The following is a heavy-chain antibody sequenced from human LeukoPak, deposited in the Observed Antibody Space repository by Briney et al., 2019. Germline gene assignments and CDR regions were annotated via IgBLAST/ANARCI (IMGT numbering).Heavy chain of an antibody. CDR3: ARVFGSGSYPFDY. CDR2: INHSGST. J-gene: IGHJ4*02. D-gene: IGHD3-10*01. V-gene: IGHV4-34*01. CDR1: GGSFSGYY. Sequence: PSETLSLTCAVYGGSFSGYYWSWIRQPPGKGLEGIGEINHSGSTNYNPSLKSRVTLSVDTSKNQFSLKLSSVTAADTAVYYCARVFGSGSYPFDYWGQGTLVTVSS.